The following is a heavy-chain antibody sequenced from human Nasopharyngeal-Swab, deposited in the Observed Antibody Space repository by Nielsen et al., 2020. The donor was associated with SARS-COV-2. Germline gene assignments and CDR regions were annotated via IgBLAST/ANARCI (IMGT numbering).Heavy chain of an antibody. CDR1: GFIFSSYW. CDR2: IKQDGSEK. CDR3: ARMFDFWSGYSYYGMDV. V-gene: IGHV3-7*01. D-gene: IGHD3-3*01. J-gene: IGHJ6*02. Sequence: GESLKISCAASGFIFSSYWMSWVRQAPGKGLEWVANIKQDGSEKYYVDSVKGRFTISRDNAKNSLYLQMNSLRAEDTAVYYCARMFDFWSGYSYYGMDVWGQGTTVTVSS.